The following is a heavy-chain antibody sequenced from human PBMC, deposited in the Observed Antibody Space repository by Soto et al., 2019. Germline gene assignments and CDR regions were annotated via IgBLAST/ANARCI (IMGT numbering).Heavy chain of an antibody. V-gene: IGHV1-18*01. J-gene: IGHJ5*02. CDR1: GYTFTSYG. D-gene: IGHD2-15*01. Sequence: QVQLVQSGAEVKKPGASVKVSCKASGYTFTSYGITWVRQAPGQGLEWMGWISAYNGNTNYAQKLQGRVPMPTDPSTSTAYMELRSMRSDDTAVYYCARGSVAAGPLNWFDPWGQGTLVTVSS. CDR2: ISAYNGNT. CDR3: ARGSVAAGPLNWFDP.